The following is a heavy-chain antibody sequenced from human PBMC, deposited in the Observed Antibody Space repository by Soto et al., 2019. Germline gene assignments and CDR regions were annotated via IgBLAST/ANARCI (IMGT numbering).Heavy chain of an antibody. CDR1: GYTFTSYY. CDR2: INPSGGST. CDR3: ARSRGRTAMVIWGWFDP. D-gene: IGHD5-18*01. V-gene: IGHV1-46*01. J-gene: IGHJ5*02. Sequence: ASVKVSCKASGYTFTSYYMHWVRQAPGQGLEWMGIINPSGGSTSYAQKFQGRVTMTRDTSTSTVYMELSSLRSEDTAVYYCARSRGRTAMVIWGWFDPWGQGTLVTVSS.